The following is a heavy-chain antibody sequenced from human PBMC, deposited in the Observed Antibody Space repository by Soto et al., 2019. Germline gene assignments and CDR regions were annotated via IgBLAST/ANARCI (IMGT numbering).Heavy chain of an antibody. CDR3: AKASGDRLGRYFFDY. V-gene: IGHV3-23*01. Sequence: PGGSLRLSCEASGFTFSNYAMSWVRQAPGKGLEWVSGISATAGTTSNADSVKGRFTISRDNSKNTLYVQMSSLRAEDTAVYYCAKASGDRLGRYFFDYWGQGALVTVSS. D-gene: IGHD7-27*01. CDR2: ISATAGTT. CDR1: GFTFSNYA. J-gene: IGHJ4*02.